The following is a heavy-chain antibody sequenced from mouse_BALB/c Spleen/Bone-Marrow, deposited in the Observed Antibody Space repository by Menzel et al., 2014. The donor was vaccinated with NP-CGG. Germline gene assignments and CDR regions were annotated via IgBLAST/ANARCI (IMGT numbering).Heavy chain of an antibody. CDR3: ERGFPFDY. CDR1: GYTFTSYW. Sequence: VQLVESGAELARPGASVKLSCKASGYTFTSYWMQWVKQRPGQGLEWIGAIYPGDGDTRYTQKFKGKATLTADKSSSTGNMQSSNLAAEYSAIWYSERGFPFDYWGQGTSVTVSS. V-gene: IGHV1-87*01. J-gene: IGHJ2*02. CDR2: IYPGDGDT.